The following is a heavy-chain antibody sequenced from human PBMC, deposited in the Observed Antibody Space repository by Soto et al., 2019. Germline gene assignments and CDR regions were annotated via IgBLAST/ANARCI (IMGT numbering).Heavy chain of an antibody. CDR2: IYSGGST. V-gene: IGHV3-53*01. D-gene: IGHD6-19*01. CDR3: ARDLHSSGLAFDY. J-gene: IGHJ4*02. CDR1: GFIVSSNY. Sequence: GGSLRLSCAASGFIVSSNYMSWVRQAPGKGLEWVSVIYSGGSTYYADSVKGRFTISRDNSKNTLYLQMNSLRAEDTAVYYCARDLHSSGLAFDYWGQGTLVTVSS.